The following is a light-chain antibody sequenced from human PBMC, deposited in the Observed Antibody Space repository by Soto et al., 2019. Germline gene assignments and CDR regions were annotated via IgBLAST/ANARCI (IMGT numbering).Light chain of an antibody. CDR2: GVS. Sequence: DIQITQSPSFLSSSVLDRFTITCRASQSIGNHLNWYQQKPGKAPKFLVYGVSNLQSGVPSRFTGSGSGTDFTLTVNDLQPEDFATYYCQQSYSSPTTFGQGTRLENK. V-gene: IGKV1-39*01. J-gene: IGKJ5*01. CDR3: QQSYSSPTT. CDR1: QSIGNH.